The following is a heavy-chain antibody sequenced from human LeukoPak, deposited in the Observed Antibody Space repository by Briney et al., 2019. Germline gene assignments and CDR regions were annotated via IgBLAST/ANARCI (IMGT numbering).Heavy chain of an antibody. CDR1: GFTFSSYA. D-gene: IGHD1-26*01. CDR3: ARDRRGVGATMKD. J-gene: IGHJ4*02. Sequence: PGGSLRLSCAASGFTFSSYAMHWVRQAPGKGLEWVAVISYDGSNKYYADSVKGRFTISRDNSKNTLYLQMNSLRAEDTAVYYCARDRRGVGATMKDWGQGTLVTVSS. CDR2: ISYDGSNK. V-gene: IGHV3-30-3*01.